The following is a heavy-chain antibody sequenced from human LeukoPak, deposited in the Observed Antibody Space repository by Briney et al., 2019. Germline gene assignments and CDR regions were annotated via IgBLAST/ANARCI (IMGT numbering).Heavy chain of an antibody. V-gene: IGHV3-48*01. D-gene: IGHD4-17*01. CDR1: GFTFSSYA. CDR3: ARGDYGDYWNYYYMDV. Sequence: GGSLRLSCAASGFTFSSYAMSWVRQAPGKGLEWVSYISSTSSTIYYADSVKGRFTISRDTARNSLYLQMNSLRAEDTAVYSCARGDYGDYWNYYYMDVWGKGTTVTVSS. J-gene: IGHJ6*03. CDR2: ISSTSSTI.